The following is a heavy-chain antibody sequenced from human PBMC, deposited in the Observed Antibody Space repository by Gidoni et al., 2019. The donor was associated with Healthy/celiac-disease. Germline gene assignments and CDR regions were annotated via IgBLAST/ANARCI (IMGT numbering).Heavy chain of an antibody. J-gene: IGHJ3*02. CDR2: IYHSGST. CDR3: ARIVPGYCSSTSCYYDAFDI. D-gene: IGHD2-2*01. V-gene: IGHV4-4*02. CDR1: GGSISSSNW. Sequence: QVQLQESGPGLVKPSGPLSLTCAVSGGSISSSNWWSWVRQPPGKGLEWIGEIYHSGSTNYNPSLKSRVTISVDKSKNQFSLKLSSVTAADTAVYYCARIVPGYCSSTSCYYDAFDIWGQGTMVTVSS.